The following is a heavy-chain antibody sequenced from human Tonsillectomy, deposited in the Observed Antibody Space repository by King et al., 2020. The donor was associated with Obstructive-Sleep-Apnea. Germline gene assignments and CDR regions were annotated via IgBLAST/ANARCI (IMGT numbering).Heavy chain of an antibody. D-gene: IGHD3-3*01. CDR3: ARLPFYDFWSAYRSYFDY. Sequence: QLVQSGAEVKKPGESLKISCKGSGYSFTSYWIGWVRQMPGKGLEWMGIIYPGDSDTKYSPSFQGQVTISADKSISTAYLQWSSLKASDTAMYYCARLPFYDFWSAYRSYFDYWGQGTLVTVSS. J-gene: IGHJ4*02. CDR1: GYSFTSYW. CDR2: IYPGDSDT. V-gene: IGHV5-51*01.